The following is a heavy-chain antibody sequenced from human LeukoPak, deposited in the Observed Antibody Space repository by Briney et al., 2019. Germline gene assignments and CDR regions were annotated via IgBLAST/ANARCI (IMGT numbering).Heavy chain of an antibody. Sequence: PSETLSLTCAVYGGSFSGYYWSWIRQPPGKGLEWIGEINHSGSTNYNPSLKSRATISVDTSKNQFSLKLSSVTAADTAVYYCARGRGFFVVVVAATYGWFDPWGQGTLVTVSS. CDR2: INHSGST. CDR1: GGSFSGYY. V-gene: IGHV4-34*01. CDR3: ARGRGFFVVVVAATYGWFDP. D-gene: IGHD2-15*01. J-gene: IGHJ5*02.